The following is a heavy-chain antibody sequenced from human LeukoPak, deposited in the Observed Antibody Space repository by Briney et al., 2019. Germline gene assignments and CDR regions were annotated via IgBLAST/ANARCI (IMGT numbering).Heavy chain of an antibody. J-gene: IGHJ3*02. CDR2: LIISTNTI. Sequence: GGSLSLSCAASGFPFSNYSMTWSGRAPGKGREGFYYLIISTNTIYYADSVKGRSTISRDNAKNSLYLQMNSLRAEDTAVYYCARVGHRHGSYSGTLSGAFEIWGQGTMVTVSS. V-gene: IGHV3-48*04. CDR3: ARVGHRHGSYSGTLSGAFEI. CDR1: GFPFSNYS. D-gene: IGHD1-26*01.